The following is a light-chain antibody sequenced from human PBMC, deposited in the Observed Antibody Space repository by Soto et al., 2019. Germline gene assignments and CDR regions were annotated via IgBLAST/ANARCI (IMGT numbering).Light chain of an antibody. CDR3: QQFNSYPIT. Sequence: EIVLTQSPATLSLSPGERATLSCRASQSVSSYLAWYQQKPGQAPRLLIYDASNRATGIPARFSGSGSGTEFTLTISGLQPDDFATYYCQQFNSYPITFGQGTRLEIK. J-gene: IGKJ5*01. V-gene: IGKV3-11*01. CDR2: DAS. CDR1: QSVSSY.